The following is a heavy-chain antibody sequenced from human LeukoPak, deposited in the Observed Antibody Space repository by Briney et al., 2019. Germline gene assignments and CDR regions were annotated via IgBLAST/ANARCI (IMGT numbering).Heavy chain of an antibody. Sequence: GGSLRLSCAASGFTLSSYSMNWVRQAPGKGLEWVSSISSSSSYIYYADSVKGRFTISRDNAKNSLYLQMNSLRAEDTAVYYCARDRGYGDPGFDYWGQGTLVTVSS. CDR2: ISSSSSYI. CDR1: GFTLSSYS. D-gene: IGHD4-17*01. V-gene: IGHV3-21*01. CDR3: ARDRGYGDPGFDY. J-gene: IGHJ4*02.